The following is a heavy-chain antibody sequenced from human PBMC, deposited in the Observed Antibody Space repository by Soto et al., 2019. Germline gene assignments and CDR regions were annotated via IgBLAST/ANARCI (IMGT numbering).Heavy chain of an antibody. CDR3: ALIEYSSGSDY. J-gene: IGHJ4*02. D-gene: IGHD6-19*01. CDR2: IFPFFGTT. CDR1: GGTFSSYP. V-gene: IGHV1-69*13. Sequence: SVKVSCKASGGTFSSYPITWVRQAPGQGLEWLGGIFPFFGTTNYAQRFEDRVTITADELTSTAYMELSSLRSEDTAVYYCALIEYSSGSDYWGQGTLVTVSS.